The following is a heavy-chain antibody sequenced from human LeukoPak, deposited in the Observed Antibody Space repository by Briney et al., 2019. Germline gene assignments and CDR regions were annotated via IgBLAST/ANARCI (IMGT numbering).Heavy chain of an antibody. CDR3: ARGRTGELALTIDY. J-gene: IGHJ4*02. CDR2: INPNSGGT. D-gene: IGHD1-1*01. Sequence: ASVKVSCKASGYTFTGYYMHWVRQAPGQGLEWMGWINPNSGGTNYAQKLQGRVTMTRDTSISTAYMELSRLRSDDTAVYYCARGRTGELALTIDYWGQGTLVTVSS. CDR1: GYTFTGYY. V-gene: IGHV1-2*02.